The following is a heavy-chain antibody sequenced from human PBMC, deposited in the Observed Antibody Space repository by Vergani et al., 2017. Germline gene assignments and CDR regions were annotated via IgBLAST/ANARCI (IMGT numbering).Heavy chain of an antibody. Sequence: EVQLLESGGGLVQPGGSLRLSCAASGFTFSSYAMSWVRQAPGKGLEWVSAISGSGGSTYYADSVKGRFTISRDNSKNTLYLQMNSLIAEDTAVYYCAKDFVYGGTALFYFDYWGQGTLVTVSS. J-gene: IGHJ4*02. D-gene: IGHD4-23*01. CDR1: GFTFSSYA. V-gene: IGHV3-23*01. CDR3: AKDFVYGGTALFYFDY. CDR2: ISGSGGST.